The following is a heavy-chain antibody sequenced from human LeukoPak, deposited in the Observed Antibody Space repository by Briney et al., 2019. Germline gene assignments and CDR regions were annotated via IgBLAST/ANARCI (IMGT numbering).Heavy chain of an antibody. Sequence: PSETLSLTCTVSGGSLSTYYWSWIRQPPGKGLEWIGYVYDIGSTKYNPSLKSRVTISVDTSKNQFSLRLSSVTAADTAVYYCARGGVLKSVDYWGQGTLVAVSS. CDR3: ARGGVLKSVDY. D-gene: IGHD3-16*01. CDR1: GGSLSTYY. J-gene: IGHJ4*02. CDR2: VYDIGST. V-gene: IGHV4-59*01.